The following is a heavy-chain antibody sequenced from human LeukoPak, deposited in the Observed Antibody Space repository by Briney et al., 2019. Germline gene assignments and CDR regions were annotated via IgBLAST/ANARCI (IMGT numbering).Heavy chain of an antibody. CDR1: GFTFSDYY. D-gene: IGHD3-3*01. CDR2: ISSSGSTI. Sequence: GGSLRLSCAASGFTFSDYYMSWIRQAPGKGLEWVPYISSSGSTIYYADSVKGRFTISRDNAKNSLYLQMNSLRAEDTAVYYCARHTDYDFWSGRPAHYFDYWGQGTLVTVSS. V-gene: IGHV3-11*01. J-gene: IGHJ4*02. CDR3: ARHTDYDFWSGRPAHYFDY.